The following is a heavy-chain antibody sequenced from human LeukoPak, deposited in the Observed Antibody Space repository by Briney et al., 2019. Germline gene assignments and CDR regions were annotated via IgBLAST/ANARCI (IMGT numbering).Heavy chain of an antibody. J-gene: IGHJ3*01. CDR1: GFTFSSYA. V-gene: IGHV3-7*01. CDR2: IKEDGSEK. Sequence: PGGSLRLSCAASGFTFSSYAMSWVRQAPGKGLESVANIKEDGSEKYYVDSVKGRFTISRDNAKNSLYLQMDGLRAEDTAVYYCARPILMWFGESRGGAFDFWGQGIMVAVSS. D-gene: IGHD3-10*01. CDR3: ARPILMWFGESRGGAFDF.